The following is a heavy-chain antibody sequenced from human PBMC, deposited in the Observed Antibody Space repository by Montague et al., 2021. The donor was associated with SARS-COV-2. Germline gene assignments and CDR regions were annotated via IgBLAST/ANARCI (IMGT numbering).Heavy chain of an antibody. V-gene: IGHV3-30-3*01. D-gene: IGHD3-10*01. CDR3: ARDREITMVRGAPLYGMDV. CDR1: GFTFSSYA. Sequence: SLRLSCAASGFTFSSYAMHWVRQAPGKGLEWAAVISYDGSNKYYADSVKGRFTISRDNSKNTLYLQMNSLRAEDTAVYYCARDREITMVRGAPLYGMDVWGQGTTVTVSS. J-gene: IGHJ6*02. CDR2: ISYDGSNK.